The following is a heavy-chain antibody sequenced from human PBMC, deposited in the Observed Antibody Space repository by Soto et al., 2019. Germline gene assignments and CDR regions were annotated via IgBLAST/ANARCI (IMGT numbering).Heavy chain of an antibody. CDR2: IKTKPNNYAT. CDR3: TRSPDANWGAGSCRNWFAP. Sequence: EVQLVESGGCLVQPGGSLKLACAASGFTFSDSAMHWVRQASGNGLEWVGRIKTKPNNYATAYSATVQGRFTTSRDESQSTAYLQMNGLKTEDTALYYCTRSPDANWGAGSCRNWFAPWGQGILGTVSS. CDR1: GFTFSDSA. D-gene: IGHD2-15*01. V-gene: IGHV3-73*01. J-gene: IGHJ5*02.